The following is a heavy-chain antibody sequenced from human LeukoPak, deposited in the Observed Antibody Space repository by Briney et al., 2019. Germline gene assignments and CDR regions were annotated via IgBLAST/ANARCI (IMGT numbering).Heavy chain of an antibody. CDR3: AKLPSENTVVVVAATQDY. CDR2: ISYDGSNK. D-gene: IGHD2-15*01. Sequence: GGSLRLSCAASGFTFSSYGMHWVRQAPGKGLEWVAVISYDGSNKYYADSVKGRFTISRDNSKNTLYLQMNSLRAEDTAVYYCAKLPSENTVVVVAATQDYWGQGTLVTVSS. CDR1: GFTFSSYG. J-gene: IGHJ4*02. V-gene: IGHV3-30*18.